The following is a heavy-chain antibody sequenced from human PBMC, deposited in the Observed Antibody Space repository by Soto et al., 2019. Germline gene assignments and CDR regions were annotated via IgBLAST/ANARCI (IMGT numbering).Heavy chain of an antibody. CDR3: ARVVWGDSSGYYYSWFDP. Sequence: PSETLSLTCAVSGYSISSDYYWGWIRQPPGKGLEWIGSIYHSGSTYYNPSLKSRVTISVDTSKNQFSLKLSSVTAADTAVYYCARVVWGDSSGYYYSWFDPWGQGTLVTASS. J-gene: IGHJ5*02. V-gene: IGHV4-38-2*01. D-gene: IGHD3-22*01. CDR1: GYSISSDYY. CDR2: IYHSGST.